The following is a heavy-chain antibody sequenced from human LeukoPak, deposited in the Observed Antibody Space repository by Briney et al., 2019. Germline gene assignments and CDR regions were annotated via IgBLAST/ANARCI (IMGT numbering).Heavy chain of an antibody. CDR1: GFIFSDFY. CDR3: VRDSTFGVDY. V-gene: IGHV3-74*01. J-gene: IGHJ4*02. Sequence: GGSLRLTCEASGFIFSDFYMLWFRQSPGTGLVSVSRITSDGSGTTYADSVKGRFTISRDNAKNTLYLQMDSLRAEDTAVYYCVRDSTFGVDYWGQGTLVTVSS. D-gene: IGHD3-10*01. CDR2: ITSDGSGT.